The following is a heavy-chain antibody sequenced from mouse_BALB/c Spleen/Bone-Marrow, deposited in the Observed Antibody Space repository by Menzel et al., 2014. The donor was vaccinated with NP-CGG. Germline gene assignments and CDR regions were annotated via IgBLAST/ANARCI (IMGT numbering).Heavy chain of an antibody. V-gene: IGHV14-3*02. CDR3: ASYYYGRYFDV. CDR2: IDPANGNT. CDR1: GFNIKDTY. D-gene: IGHD1-1*01. Sequence: EVQLQESGAELVKPGASVKLSCTASGFNIKDTYMHWVKQRPEQGLEWIGRIDPANGNTKYDPKFQGKATITADTSSNTAYLQLSSLTSEYTAVYYCASYYYGRYFDVWGAGTTVTVSS. J-gene: IGHJ1*01.